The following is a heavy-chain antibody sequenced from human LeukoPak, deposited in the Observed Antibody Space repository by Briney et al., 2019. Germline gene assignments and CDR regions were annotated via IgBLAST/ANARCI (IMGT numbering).Heavy chain of an antibody. CDR1: GFTFSTYN. J-gene: IGHJ4*02. CDR3: AKEKSSGWDSPFDY. V-gene: IGHV3-21*01. D-gene: IGHD6-19*01. CDR2: MSGSSRDI. Sequence: GGSLGLSCAASGFTFSTYNMNWVRQAPGKGLEWVSSMSGSSRDIYYADSVKGRFTISRDNSKNTLYLQMNSLRAEDTAVYYCAKEKSSGWDSPFDYWGQGTLVTVSS.